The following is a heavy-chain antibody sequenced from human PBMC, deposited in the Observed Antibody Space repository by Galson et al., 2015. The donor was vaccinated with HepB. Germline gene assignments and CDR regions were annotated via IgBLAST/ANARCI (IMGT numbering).Heavy chain of an antibody. Sequence: SVKVSCKASGYTFNNYGINWVRQAPGQGLEWMGRINTNTGNPTYAQGFTGRFVFSLDTSVSTAYLQISSLKAEDTAFYFCARGEGSGYYYVGYWGQGTLVTVSS. CDR3: ARGEGSGYYYVGY. CDR1: GYTFNNYG. V-gene: IGHV7-4-1*02. J-gene: IGHJ4*02. CDR2: INTNTGNP. D-gene: IGHD3-22*01.